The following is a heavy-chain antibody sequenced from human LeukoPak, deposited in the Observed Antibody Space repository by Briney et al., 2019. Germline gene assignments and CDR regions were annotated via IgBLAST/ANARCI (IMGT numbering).Heavy chain of an antibody. V-gene: IGHV1-46*01. J-gene: IGHJ4*02. CDR3: ARDGPTRDGYDY. CDR2: INPSGGST. CDR1: GYTFTSYY. D-gene: IGHD5-24*01. Sequence: ASVKVSCKASGYTFTSYYMHWVRQAPGQGLEWMGIINPSGGSTSYAQKFQGRVTMTRDMSTSTVYMELSSLRSEDMAVYYCARDGPTRDGYDYWGQGTLVTVSS.